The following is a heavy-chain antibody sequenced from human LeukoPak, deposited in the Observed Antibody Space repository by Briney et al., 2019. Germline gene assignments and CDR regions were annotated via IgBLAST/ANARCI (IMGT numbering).Heavy chain of an antibody. D-gene: IGHD1-26*01. Sequence: PGGSLRLSCAASGFTFSNYWMHWVRQTPGKGLVWVSRIDTDETTGFADSVKGRFTISRDNAKSTLYLQMDSLGAEDTAVYYCARGAGIVGSTTPFDYWGQGALVTVSS. CDR1: GFTFSNYW. J-gene: IGHJ4*02. CDR2: IDTDETT. V-gene: IGHV3-74*01. CDR3: ARGAGIVGSTTPFDY.